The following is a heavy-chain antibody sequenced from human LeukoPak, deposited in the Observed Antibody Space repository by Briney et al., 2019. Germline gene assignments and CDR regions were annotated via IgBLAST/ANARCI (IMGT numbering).Heavy chain of an antibody. D-gene: IGHD2-21*02. Sequence: GGSLRLSCAASGFTFSSYAMSWVRQAPGEGLEWVSGINWNGGSTGYADSVKGRFTISRDNAKKSLYLQMNSLRAEDTAFYYCAREGVTGDYLDYWGQGTLVTVSS. CDR3: AREGVTGDYLDY. V-gene: IGHV3-20*04. J-gene: IGHJ4*02. CDR1: GFTFSSYA. CDR2: INWNGGST.